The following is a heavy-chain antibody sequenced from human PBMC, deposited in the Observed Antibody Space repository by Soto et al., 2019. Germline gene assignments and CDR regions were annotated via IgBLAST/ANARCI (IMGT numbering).Heavy chain of an antibody. CDR3: ARARATIAAAAIFDC. CDR2: VYRTGST. D-gene: IGHD6-13*01. Sequence: QVQLQESGPGLVKPSGTLSLTCAVSGGSISTSNWWSWVRQPPGKGLEWIGEVYRTGSTNYNPSPQSPPTTQXXXSXHQFSLTLTSVTAAATAVYYCARARATIAAAAIFDCWGQGTLVTVSS. CDR1: GGSISTSNW. V-gene: IGHV4-4*02. J-gene: IGHJ4*02.